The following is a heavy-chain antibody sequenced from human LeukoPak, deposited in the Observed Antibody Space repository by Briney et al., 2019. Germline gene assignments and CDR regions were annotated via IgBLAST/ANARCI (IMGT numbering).Heavy chain of an antibody. CDR3: ARGLGYCSSTSCGNWFDP. V-gene: IGHV4-4*07. CDR2: IYTSGST. D-gene: IGHD2-2*01. CDR1: GGSTSSYY. Sequence: SETLSLTCTVSGGSTSSYYWSWIRQPAGKGLEWIGRIYTSGSTNYNPSLKSRVTMSVDTSKNQFSLKLSSVTAADTAVYYCARGLGYCSSTSCGNWFDPWGQGTLVTVSS. J-gene: IGHJ5*02.